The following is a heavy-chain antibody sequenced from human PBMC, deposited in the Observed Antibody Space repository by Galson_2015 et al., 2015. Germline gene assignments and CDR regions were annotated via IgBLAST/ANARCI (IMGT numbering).Heavy chain of an antibody. Sequence: SETLSLTCAVYGGSFSGYYWGWIRQPPGKGLEWIGEINHRGSTNYNPSLKSRVTISVDTSDNQFSLKLSSVTAADTAVYYCARYYDILTGRRRFDWFDPWGQGTLVTVSS. D-gene: IGHD3-9*01. CDR1: GGSFSGYY. V-gene: IGHV4-34*01. CDR2: INHRGST. CDR3: ARYYDILTGRRRFDWFDP. J-gene: IGHJ5*02.